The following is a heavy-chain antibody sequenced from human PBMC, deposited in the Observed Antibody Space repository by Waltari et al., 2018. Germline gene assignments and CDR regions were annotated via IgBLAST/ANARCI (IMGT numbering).Heavy chain of an antibody. J-gene: IGHJ5*02. D-gene: IGHD1-1*01. CDR3: AXTLNXXXXRXWWXDP. CDR1: GYXIXXXXX. V-gene: IGHV4-38-2*01. CDR2: IYHSGXT. Sequence: QVXLXESGPGLVXXSEXLSLTCAVSGYXIXXXXXXGXIXQPPGXGLEWXGSIYHSGXTXHNPSLKSRVTISVDTSXNXFSLXLSSVTXXDTAVYYCAXTLNXXXXRXWWXDPWGQGT.